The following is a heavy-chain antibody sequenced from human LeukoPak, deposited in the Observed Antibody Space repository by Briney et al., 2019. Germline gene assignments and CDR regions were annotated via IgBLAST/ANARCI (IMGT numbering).Heavy chain of an antibody. D-gene: IGHD3-16*01. CDR1: GFTFSSYS. CDR2: ISSSSSYI. Sequence: GGSLRLSCAASGFTFSSYSMNWVRQAPGKGLEWVSSISSSSSYIYYADSVKGRFTIYRDNAKNSLYLQMNSLRAEDTAVYYCARGSWAQKNWYFDLWGRGTLVTVSS. J-gene: IGHJ2*01. V-gene: IGHV3-21*01. CDR3: ARGSWAQKNWYFDL.